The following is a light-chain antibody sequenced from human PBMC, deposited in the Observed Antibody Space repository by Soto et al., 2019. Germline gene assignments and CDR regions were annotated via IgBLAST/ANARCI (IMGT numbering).Light chain of an antibody. CDR1: SSDVGNYNL. CDR2: EGT. Sequence: QSALTQPASVSGSPGQSITISCTGSSSDVGNYNLVSWHQQHPGKAPKLTIYEGTKRPSGVSDRFSGSRSGNTASLTISGLQAEDEADYYCCSYAGRSSGVFGGGTKVTVL. J-gene: IGLJ3*02. CDR3: CSYAGRSSGV. V-gene: IGLV2-23*01.